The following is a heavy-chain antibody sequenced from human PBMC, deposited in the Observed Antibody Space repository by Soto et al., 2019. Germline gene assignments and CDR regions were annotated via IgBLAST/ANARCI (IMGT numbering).Heavy chain of an antibody. CDR2: ITSSGSPR. J-gene: IGHJ4*02. CDR1: GFTFRSHE. D-gene: IGHD6-19*01. CDR3: ARYSSSWYVSLDS. V-gene: IGHV3-48*03. Sequence: PGGSLRLSCAVSGFTFRSHEMSWVRQAPGKGLEWLAYITSSGSPRYYAESVKGRFTISRDNAKNSVYLHMSSLRAEDTAIYYCARYSSSWYVSLDSWGQGTLVTVSS.